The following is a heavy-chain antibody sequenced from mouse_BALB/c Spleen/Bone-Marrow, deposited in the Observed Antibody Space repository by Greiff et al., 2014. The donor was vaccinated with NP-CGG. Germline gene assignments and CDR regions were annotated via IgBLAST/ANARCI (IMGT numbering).Heavy chain of an antibody. D-gene: IGHD2-14*01. CDR1: GFSLTSYG. CDR3: AGAYYRYAMDY. Sequence: QVQLQQSGPGLVQPSQSLSITCTVPGFSLTSYGVHWVRQPPGKGLEWLGVIWSGGNTDYNATFISRLSISKDNFKSRVFFKMNSLQADDTAIYYCAGAYYRYAMDYWGQGTSVTVSS. CDR2: IWSGGNT. J-gene: IGHJ4*01. V-gene: IGHV2-4*02.